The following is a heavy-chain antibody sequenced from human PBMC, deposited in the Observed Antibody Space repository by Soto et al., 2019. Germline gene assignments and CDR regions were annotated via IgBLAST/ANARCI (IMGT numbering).Heavy chain of an antibody. Sequence: ASVKVSCKASGYTFTGYYMHWVRQAPGQGLEWMGWINPNSGGTNYAQKFQGWVTMTRDTSISTAYMELSRLRADDTAVYYCARGGLIAAAGTRDYYGMDVWGQGTTVTVSS. J-gene: IGHJ6*02. CDR1: GYTFTGYY. D-gene: IGHD6-13*01. CDR2: INPNSGGT. V-gene: IGHV1-2*04. CDR3: ARGGLIAAAGTRDYYGMDV.